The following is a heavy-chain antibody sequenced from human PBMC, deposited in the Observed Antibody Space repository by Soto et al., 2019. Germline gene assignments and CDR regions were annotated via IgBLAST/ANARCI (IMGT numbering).Heavy chain of an antibody. CDR2: INAGNGNT. D-gene: IGHD6-13*01. Sequence: ASVKVSCKASGYTFTSYIVHWVRQAPGQGLEWMGWINAGNGNTKFSQKFQGRVTFTRDTSASTTYMELSSLRAEDTAVYYCAREFSVAAAGRVDYWGQGTPVTVSS. J-gene: IGHJ4*02. V-gene: IGHV1-3*01. CDR3: AREFSVAAAGRVDY. CDR1: GYTFTSYI.